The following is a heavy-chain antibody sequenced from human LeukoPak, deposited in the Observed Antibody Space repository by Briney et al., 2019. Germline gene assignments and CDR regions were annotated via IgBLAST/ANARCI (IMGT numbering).Heavy chain of an antibody. V-gene: IGHV4-59*01. CDR1: GGSISSDC. CDR2: IYYSGST. CDR3: ARDRGYCSGGSCYRWFDP. Sequence: ETPSLTCTVSGGSISSDCWSWIWQPPGKGLEWIGYIYYSGSTNYNPSLKSRVTRAVDTSKNQFSLKLSSVTAADTAVYYCARDRGYCSGGSCYRWFDPRGAGNPGTVSS. D-gene: IGHD2-15*01. J-gene: IGHJ5*02.